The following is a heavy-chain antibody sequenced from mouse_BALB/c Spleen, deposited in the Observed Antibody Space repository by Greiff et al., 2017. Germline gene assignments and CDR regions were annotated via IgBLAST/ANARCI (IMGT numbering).Heavy chain of an antibody. Sequence: EVQLQESGGGLVKPGGSMKLSCVASGFTFSSYLMSWVRQSPEKGLEWVAEIRLKSDNYATHYAESVKGKFTISRDDSKSRLYLQMNSLRAEDTGIYYCTGYYAFYYAMDYWGQGTSVTVSS. V-gene: IGHV6-3*01. J-gene: IGHJ4*01. CDR3: TGYYAFYYAMDY. D-gene: IGHD1-1*01. CDR2: IRLKSDNYAT. CDR1: GFTFSSYL.